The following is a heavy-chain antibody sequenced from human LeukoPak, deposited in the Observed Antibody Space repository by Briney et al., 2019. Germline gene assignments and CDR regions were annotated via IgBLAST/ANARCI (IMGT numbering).Heavy chain of an antibody. CDR3: ATVSED. CDR1: GFTFNYFW. V-gene: IGHV3-74*01. CDR2: INNDGTAT. Sequence: GGSLRLSCAASGFTFNYFWMHWVRQVPGKGLVWVSGINNDGTATYYADSVKGRFTISRDNAKNTVYLQMNGLRAEDTTVYYCATVSEDWGEGTLVTVSS. J-gene: IGHJ4*02.